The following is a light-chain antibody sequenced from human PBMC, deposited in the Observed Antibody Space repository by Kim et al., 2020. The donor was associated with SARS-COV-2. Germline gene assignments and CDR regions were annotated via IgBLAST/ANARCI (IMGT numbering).Light chain of an antibody. CDR2: DVT. CDR1: SSDVGGYNY. J-gene: IGLJ2*01. V-gene: IGLV2-14*03. Sequence: GQSITISCTGTSSDVGGYNYVSWYQQHPGKAPKLMIYDVTNRPSGVSNRFSGSKSGNTASLTISGLQAEDEAVYYCTSYTSSSPVVFGGGTQLTVL. CDR3: TSYTSSSPVV.